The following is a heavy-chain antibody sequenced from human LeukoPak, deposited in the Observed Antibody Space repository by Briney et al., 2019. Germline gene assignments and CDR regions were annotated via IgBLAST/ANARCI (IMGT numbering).Heavy chain of an antibody. V-gene: IGHV4-30-4*01. CDR2: IYYSGST. D-gene: IGHD3-3*01. CDR3: AREVEGLLDSPPDDAFDI. Sequence: SQTLSLTCTVSGGSISRGDYYWSWIRQPPGRGLEWIGCIYYSGSTYYNQSTKSRVTIAVDSSKNQFTLKLSSETAAYKAVYYRAREVEGLLDSPPDDAFDIWGQGTMVTVSS. J-gene: IGHJ3*02. CDR1: GGSISRGDYY.